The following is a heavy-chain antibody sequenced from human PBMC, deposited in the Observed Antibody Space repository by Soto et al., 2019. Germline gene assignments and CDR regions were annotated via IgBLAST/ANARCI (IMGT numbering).Heavy chain of an antibody. V-gene: IGHV4-34*01. D-gene: IGHD6-6*01. CDR2: INHSGST. CDR1: GGSFSGYY. J-gene: IGHJ5*02. Sequence: QVQLQQWGAGLLKPSETLSLTCAVYGGSFSGYYWSWIRQPPGKGLEWIGEINHSGSTNYNPSLKSRVTISVDTSKTQFSLKLSSVTAADTAVYYCARIVYSSSSTRWFDPWGQGTLVTVSS. CDR3: ARIVYSSSSTRWFDP.